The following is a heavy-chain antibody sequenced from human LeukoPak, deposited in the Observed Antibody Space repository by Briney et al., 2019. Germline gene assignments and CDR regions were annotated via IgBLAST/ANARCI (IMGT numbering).Heavy chain of an antibody. V-gene: IGHV1-18*01. CDR3: ARDDSADYGGDTDAFDI. Sequence: GASVKVSCKASGYTFTSYGISWVRQAPGQGLEWMGWISAYNGNTNYAQKLQGRVTMTTDTSTSTAYMELRSLRSDDTAVYYCARDDSADYGGDTDAFDIWGQGTMVTVSS. CDR2: ISAYNGNT. CDR1: GYTFTSYG. D-gene: IGHD4-23*01. J-gene: IGHJ3*02.